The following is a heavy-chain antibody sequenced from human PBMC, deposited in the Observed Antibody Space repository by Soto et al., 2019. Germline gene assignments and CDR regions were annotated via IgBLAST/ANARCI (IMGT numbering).Heavy chain of an antibody. CDR2: ISDSGDRT. CDR1: GFTFSPYA. V-gene: IGHV3-23*01. J-gene: IGHJ3*02. D-gene: IGHD3-10*01. Sequence: EVQLLESGGGLVQPGGSLRVSCAASGFTFSPYAMSWVRQAPGKGLEWVSTISDSGDRTYNADSVKGRFTISRDNSKNRLYLQMNSLRAEDTAVYYCATHYPLHAFDIWGQGTMVTVSS. CDR3: ATHYPLHAFDI.